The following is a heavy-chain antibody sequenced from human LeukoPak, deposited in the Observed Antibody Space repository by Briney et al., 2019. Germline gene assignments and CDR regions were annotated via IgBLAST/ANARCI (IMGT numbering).Heavy chain of an antibody. Sequence: KPGGSLRLSCAASGFTCSSYSMNWVRQAPGKGLEWVSSISSSSSYIYYADSVKGRFTISRDNAKNSLYLQMNSLRAEDTAVYYCAKHKSSSRWSAFDIWGQGTMVTVSS. D-gene: IGHD6-13*01. CDR1: GFTCSSYS. V-gene: IGHV3-21*01. CDR3: AKHKSSSRWSAFDI. CDR2: ISSSSSYI. J-gene: IGHJ3*02.